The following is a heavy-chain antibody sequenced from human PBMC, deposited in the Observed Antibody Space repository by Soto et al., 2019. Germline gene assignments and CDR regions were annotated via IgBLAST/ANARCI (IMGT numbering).Heavy chain of an antibody. V-gene: IGHV4-59*01. CDR1: SDSISSYY. CDR2: ISYSGST. CDR3: ARGTSWQLPFDY. Sequence: SETLSLTCTVSSDSISSYYWSWIRQPPGKRLEWIGYISYSGSTDYNPSLKSRVTISGDTSKNQFSLKVSPVTAADTAVYYCARGTSWQLPFDYWGQGTLVTVSS. D-gene: IGHD6-13*01. J-gene: IGHJ4*02.